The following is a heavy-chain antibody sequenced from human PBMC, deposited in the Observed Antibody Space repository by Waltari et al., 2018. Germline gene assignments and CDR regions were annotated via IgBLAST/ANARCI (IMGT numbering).Heavy chain of an antibody. J-gene: IGHJ2*01. D-gene: IGHD2-21*01. Sequence: QVQLQQWGAGLLKPSETLSLTCAVYAGSFSDYYWTWIRQPPGKGHGWFGEINHTGNTNYKASLKSRVTMSVDTSKNQFSLKLSSVTAADTSVYYCARARGAGLRYFDLWGRGTLVTVSS. V-gene: IGHV4-34*01. CDR3: ARARGAGLRYFDL. CDR1: AGSFSDYY. CDR2: INHTGNT.